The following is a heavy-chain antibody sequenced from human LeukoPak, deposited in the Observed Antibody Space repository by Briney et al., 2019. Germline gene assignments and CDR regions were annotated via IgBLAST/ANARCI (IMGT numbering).Heavy chain of an antibody. D-gene: IGHD3-10*01. J-gene: IGHJ5*02. CDR1: GYSFPSYW. Sequence: GESLQISCKGSGYSFPSYWITWVRQMPGKGLEWMGRIDPSDSYTNYTPSFQRHVTISAHHSISTAYLQWSSLKASDTAMYYCARHWYGGPLSYFDPWGQGTLVTVSS. V-gene: IGHV5-10-1*01. CDR2: IDPSDSYT. CDR3: ARHWYGGPLSYFDP.